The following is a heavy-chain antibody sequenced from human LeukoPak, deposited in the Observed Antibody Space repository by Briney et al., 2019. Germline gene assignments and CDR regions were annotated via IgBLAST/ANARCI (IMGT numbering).Heavy chain of an antibody. V-gene: IGHV1-69*05. J-gene: IGHJ6*03. CDR2: IIPIFGTA. D-gene: IGHD1-1*01. CDR1: GGTFSSYA. Sequence: SVKVSCKASGGTFSSYAISWVRQAPGQGLEWMGGIIPIFGTANYAQKFQGRVTITTDESTSTAYMELSSLRSEDTAVYYCARANNWNDVNYYYYMDVWGKGTTVTVSS. CDR3: ARANNWNDVNYYYYMDV.